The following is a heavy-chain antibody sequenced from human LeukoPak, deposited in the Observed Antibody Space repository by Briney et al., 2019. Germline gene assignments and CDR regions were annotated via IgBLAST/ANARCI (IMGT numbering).Heavy chain of an antibody. CDR1: GGSISSKSYY. Sequence: SETLSLTCTVSGGSISSKSYYWSWLRQPAGKGLEWIGRIYTSGSTDYNPSLKSRVTISRDRSKNEFSLILSSLTAADTAVYYCARDSPPAYCSSGSCYFDSWGQGTLVTVSS. CDR3: ARDSPPAYCSSGSCYFDS. J-gene: IGHJ4*02. CDR2: IYTSGST. D-gene: IGHD2-15*01. V-gene: IGHV4-61*02.